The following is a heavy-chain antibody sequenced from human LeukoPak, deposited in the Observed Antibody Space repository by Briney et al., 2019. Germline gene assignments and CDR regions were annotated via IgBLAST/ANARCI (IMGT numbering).Heavy chain of an antibody. Sequence: GGSLRLSCAASGFTFSSYAMHWVRQAPGKGLEWVAVTSYDGSNKNYADSVKGRFTISRDNSKNTLYLQMNSLRAEDTAVYYCAREVYYDILTQNIDYWGQGTLVTVSS. CDR2: TSYDGSNK. CDR1: GFTFSSYA. D-gene: IGHD3-9*01. CDR3: AREVYYDILTQNIDY. V-gene: IGHV3-30*04. J-gene: IGHJ4*02.